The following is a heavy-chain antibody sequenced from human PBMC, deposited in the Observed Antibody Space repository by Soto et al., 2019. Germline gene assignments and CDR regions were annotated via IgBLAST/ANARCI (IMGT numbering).Heavy chain of an antibody. CDR1: GFTFSSYA. CDR3: AKVWGRSKAVVTAPNY. J-gene: IGHJ4*02. D-gene: IGHD2-21*02. V-gene: IGHV3-23*01. Sequence: EVQLLESGGGLVQPGGSLRLSCAASGFTFSSYAMSWVRQAPGKGLEWVSAISGSGGSTYYADSVKGRFTIARDNPKNTLYLQMNSQRAESTAVYYCAKVWGRSKAVVTAPNYWCQGTLVTVSS. CDR2: ISGSGGST.